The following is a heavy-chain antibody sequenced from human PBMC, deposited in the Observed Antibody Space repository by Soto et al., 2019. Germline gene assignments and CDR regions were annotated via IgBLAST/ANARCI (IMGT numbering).Heavy chain of an antibody. CDR1: GDSISNSRFY. V-gene: IGHV4-39*01. Sequence: PSETLSLTCSVSGDSISNSRFYWAWIRQPPGEGLEWIGSIYHTGNAYYNLSLKSRVTISVDTSKNQFSLKLTSVTAADAALYYCARDFFDSSDYTTNWFAPWGQGTLVT. CDR3: ARDFFDSSDYTTNWFAP. J-gene: IGHJ5*02. CDR2: IYHTGNA. D-gene: IGHD3-22*01.